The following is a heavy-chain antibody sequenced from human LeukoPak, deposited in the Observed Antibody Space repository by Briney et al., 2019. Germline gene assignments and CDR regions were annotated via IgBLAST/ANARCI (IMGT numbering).Heavy chain of an antibody. CDR2: ISAYNGNT. Sequence: ASVKVSCKASGYTFTSYGISWVRQAPGQGLEWMGWISAYNGNTNYAQKLQGRVTMTTDTSTSTAYMELSSLGSEDTAVYYCARGGGEYDSSGYQDYWGQGTLVTVSS. J-gene: IGHJ4*02. V-gene: IGHV1-18*01. CDR3: ARGGGEYDSSGYQDY. D-gene: IGHD3-22*01. CDR1: GYTFTSYG.